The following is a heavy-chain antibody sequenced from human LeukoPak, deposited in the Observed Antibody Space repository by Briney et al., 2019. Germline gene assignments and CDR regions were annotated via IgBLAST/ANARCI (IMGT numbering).Heavy chain of an antibody. Sequence: GGSLRLSCTASGFTFNVFSMNWIRQAPGKGLEWVSSISSKSEHILYSDSVKDRFTISRDNAKNSLYLQMNSLRVEDTAVYYCTRFESDFAYYYGMDVWGQGTTVTVSS. J-gene: IGHJ6*02. CDR2: ISSKSEHI. D-gene: IGHD2-21*01. CDR3: TRFESDFAYYYGMDV. V-gene: IGHV3-21*01. CDR1: GFTFNVFS.